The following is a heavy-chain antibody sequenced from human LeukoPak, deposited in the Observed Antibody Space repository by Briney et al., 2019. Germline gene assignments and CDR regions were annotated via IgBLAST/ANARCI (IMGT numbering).Heavy chain of an antibody. Sequence: EGSLRLSCAASGFTFSSYWMSWVRQAPGKRLEWVANIKQDESEKYYVDSVKGRFTISRDNAKNSLYLQMNSLRAEDTAIYYCARDWITYSTRWYVSAFDYWGQGTLVTVSS. J-gene: IGHJ4*02. D-gene: IGHD6-13*01. CDR2: IKQDESEK. CDR3: ARDWITYSTRWYVSAFDY. CDR1: GFTFSSYW. V-gene: IGHV3-7*01.